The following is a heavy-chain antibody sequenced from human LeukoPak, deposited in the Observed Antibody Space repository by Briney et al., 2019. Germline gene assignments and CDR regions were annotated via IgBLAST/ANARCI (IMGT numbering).Heavy chain of an antibody. J-gene: IGHJ3*02. CDR1: GGSVSSGGYY. V-gene: IGHV4-61*08. Sequence: SQTLSLTCSVSGGSVSSGGYYWSWIRQHPGKGLEWIGYIYYSGSTNYNPSLKSRVTISVDTSKNQFSLKLSSVTAADTAVYYCARDEGNDAFDIWGQGTMVTVSS. CDR2: IYYSGST. CDR3: ARDEGNDAFDI.